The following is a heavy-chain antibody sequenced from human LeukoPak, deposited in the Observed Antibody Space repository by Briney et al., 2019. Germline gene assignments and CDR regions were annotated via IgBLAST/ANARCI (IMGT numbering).Heavy chain of an antibody. Sequence: GESLKISCEGAGYDFSTSSICWVRQMPAKGLEWMGIIYPGDSNTRYSPSFQGHVTISADKSINTAYLQWSSLKASDTAMYYCTRHHTDTSSTGDWGQGTPVTVSS. CDR1: GYDFSTSS. CDR3: TRHHTDTSSTGD. D-gene: IGHD6-13*01. J-gene: IGHJ4*02. CDR2: IYPGDSNT. V-gene: IGHV5-51*01.